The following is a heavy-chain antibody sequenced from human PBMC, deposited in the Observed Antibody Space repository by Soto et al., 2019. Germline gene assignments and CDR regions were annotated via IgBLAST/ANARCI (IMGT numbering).Heavy chain of an antibody. V-gene: IGHV3-23*01. CDR3: ANVPIWCSSTSCYTEGFDY. D-gene: IGHD2-2*02. CDR2: ISAGGST. J-gene: IGHJ4*02. CDR1: GFTFSDYA. Sequence: EVQLLDSGGGLVQPGGSPRLSCTASGFTFSDYAMSWVRQPPGKGLEWVSVISAGGSTYYADSVKGRFTVSRANSKNTLYLQMNSLIAEDTAVYYCANVPIWCSSTSCYTEGFDYWGQGTLVTVSS.